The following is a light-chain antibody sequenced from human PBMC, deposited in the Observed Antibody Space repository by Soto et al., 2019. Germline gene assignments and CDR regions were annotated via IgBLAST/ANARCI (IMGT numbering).Light chain of an antibody. CDR1: SSDIGGYNY. Sequence: QSALTQPASVSGSPGQSITISCAGTSSDIGGYNYVSWYQQHPGKAPKVMIYEVSNRPSGVSNRFSGSKSGNTASLTISGRPAEDEADYYCSSYTSSSTLYVFGSGTKVTVL. J-gene: IGLJ1*01. CDR2: EVS. V-gene: IGLV2-14*01. CDR3: SSYTSSSTLYV.